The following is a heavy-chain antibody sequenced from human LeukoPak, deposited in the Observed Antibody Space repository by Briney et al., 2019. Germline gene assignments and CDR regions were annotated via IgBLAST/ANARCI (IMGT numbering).Heavy chain of an antibody. CDR1: GGSISSYS. D-gene: IGHD3-22*01. J-gene: IGHJ4*02. Sequence: SETLCLTCTASGGSISSYSWTWIRQPPGKGLEWIGYVYYNGSTNYNPSLKSRVTISVYTSKNRFSLKLNSVTAADTAVYYCARLTMKNYYFDYWGQGNLVTVSS. CDR3: ARLTMKNYYFDY. V-gene: IGHV4-59*01. CDR2: VYYNGST.